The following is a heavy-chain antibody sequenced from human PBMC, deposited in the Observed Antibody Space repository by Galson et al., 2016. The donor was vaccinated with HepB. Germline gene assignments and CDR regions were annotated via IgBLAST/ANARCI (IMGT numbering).Heavy chain of an antibody. Sequence: SLRLSCAGSGFLFENYQMNWIRQAPGKGLEWVSYISTTGNAVYYTDSVRGRFTVSRDNAKGSVSLQMSSLRPEDKATYYCARDSRGFGGSLDVWGQGTTVSVSS. D-gene: IGHD4-23*01. CDR1: GFLFENYQ. V-gene: IGHV3-48*03. J-gene: IGHJ6*02. CDR3: ARDSRGFGGSLDV. CDR2: ISTTGNAV.